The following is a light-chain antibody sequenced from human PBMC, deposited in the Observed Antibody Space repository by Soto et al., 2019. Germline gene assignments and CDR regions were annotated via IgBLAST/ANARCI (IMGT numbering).Light chain of an antibody. V-gene: IGKV3D-15*01. Sequence: EIVMTLAPATLSVSTGGRATLSCTASHYVYSNVAWFQQKPGQAPRLLIYDASIRATDVPDRFSGSGSGTAFTLTISRLESEDFAVYYCQQYVSSPLTFGQGTMADIK. CDR2: DAS. CDR3: QQYVSSPLT. J-gene: IGKJ1*01. CDR1: HYVYSN.